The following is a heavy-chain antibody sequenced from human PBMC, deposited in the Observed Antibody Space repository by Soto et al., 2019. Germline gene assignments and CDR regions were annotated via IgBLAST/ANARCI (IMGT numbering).Heavy chain of an antibody. CDR2: INYSGST. CDR1: DGSISSRSSY. D-gene: IGHD3-3*01. V-gene: IGHV4-39*01. J-gene: IGHJ4*02. CDR3: VMTGFWSDYRVADY. Sequence: PSETLSLTCTVSDGSISSRSSYWGWIRQPPGKGLEWIGSINYSGSTYYNPSLKSRITISVDTSKNQFSLKLSSVTAADTAVYFCVMTGFWSDYRVADYWGQGTLVTVSS.